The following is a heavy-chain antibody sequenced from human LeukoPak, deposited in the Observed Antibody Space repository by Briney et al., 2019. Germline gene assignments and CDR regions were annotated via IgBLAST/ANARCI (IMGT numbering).Heavy chain of an antibody. J-gene: IGHJ4*02. CDR3: ATPPGDGYNYGTN. CDR2: ISGSGGST. D-gene: IGHD5-24*01. V-gene: IGHV3-23*01. CDR1: GFTLSSYA. Sequence: GGSLRLSCAASGFTLSSYAMSWVRQAPGKGLEWVSAISGSGGSTYYAGSVKGRFTISRDNSKNTLYLQTNSLRAEDTAVYYCATPPGDGYNYGTNWGQGTLVTVSS.